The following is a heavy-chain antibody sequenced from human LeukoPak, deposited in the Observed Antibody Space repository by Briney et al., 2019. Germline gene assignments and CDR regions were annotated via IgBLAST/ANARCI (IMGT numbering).Heavy chain of an antibody. D-gene: IGHD6-13*01. J-gene: IGHJ4*02. CDR2: INHSGST. Sequence: PSETLSLTCAVYGGSFSGCYWSWIRQPPGKGLEWIGEINHSGSTNYNPSLKSRVTISVDTSKNQFSLKLSSVTAADTAVYYCARTGYSSSWYDYWGQGTLVTVSS. V-gene: IGHV4-34*01. CDR3: ARTGYSSSWYDY. CDR1: GGSFSGCY.